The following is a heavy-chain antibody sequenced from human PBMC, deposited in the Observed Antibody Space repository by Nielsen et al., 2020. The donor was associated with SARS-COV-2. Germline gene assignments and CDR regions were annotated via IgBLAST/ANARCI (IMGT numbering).Heavy chain of an antibody. Sequence: GESLKISCAASGFIFSDNYMSWIRQAPGKGLEWVSSISSSSSYIYYADSVKGRFTISRDNAKNSLYLQMNSLRAEDTALYYCAKETYYYDSSGYWYFDLWGRGTLVTVSS. CDR2: ISSSSSYI. CDR3: AKETYYYDSSGYWYFDL. D-gene: IGHD3-22*01. J-gene: IGHJ2*01. CDR1: GFIFSDNY. V-gene: IGHV3-21*04.